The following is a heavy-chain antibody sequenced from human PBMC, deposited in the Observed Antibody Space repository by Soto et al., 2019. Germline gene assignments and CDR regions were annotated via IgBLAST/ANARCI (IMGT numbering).Heavy chain of an antibody. Sequence: GGSLRLSCAASGFTFSSYAMSWVRQAPGKGLEWVSAISGSSGSTYYADSVKGRFTISRDNSKNTLYLQMNSLRAEDTAVYYCASNYDFWSGYYTDYWGQGTLVTVSS. D-gene: IGHD3-3*01. V-gene: IGHV3-23*01. CDR1: GFTFSSYA. J-gene: IGHJ4*02. CDR2: ISGSSGST. CDR3: ASNYDFWSGYYTDY.